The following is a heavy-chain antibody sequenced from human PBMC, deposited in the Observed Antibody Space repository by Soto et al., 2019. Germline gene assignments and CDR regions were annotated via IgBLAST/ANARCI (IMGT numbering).Heavy chain of an antibody. Sequence: SETLSLTCTVSGGSISSGDYYWSWIRQPPGKGLEWIGYIYNSGSTYYNPSLKSRVTISVDTSKNQFSLKLSSVTAADTAVYYCARVLVPAAEFDYWGQGTLLTVSS. J-gene: IGHJ4*02. V-gene: IGHV4-30-4*01. D-gene: IGHD2-2*01. CDR1: GGSISSGDYY. CDR2: IYNSGST. CDR3: ARVLVPAAEFDY.